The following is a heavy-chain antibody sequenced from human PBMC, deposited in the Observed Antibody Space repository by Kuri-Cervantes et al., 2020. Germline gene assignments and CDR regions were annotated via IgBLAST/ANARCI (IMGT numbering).Heavy chain of an antibody. CDR2: IYYSGST. V-gene: IGHV4-39*07. D-gene: IGHD1-26*01. Sequence: SETLSLTCSVSGGSISSSYYCGWIRQPPGKGLEWIGSIYYSGSTYYNPSLKSRATISVDTSQSQFSLALTSVTAADAAVYYCAREGDSGIYSDHFYYHMDVWGKGTTVTVSS. J-gene: IGHJ6*03. CDR3: AREGDSGIYSDHFYYHMDV. CDR1: GGSISSSYY.